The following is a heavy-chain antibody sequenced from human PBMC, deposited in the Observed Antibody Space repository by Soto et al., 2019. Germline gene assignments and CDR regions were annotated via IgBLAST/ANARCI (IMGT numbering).Heavy chain of an antibody. CDR1: GFTFSSYG. CDR3: ARTVATNPYYFDY. D-gene: IGHD4-17*01. Sequence: QVQLVESGGGVVQPGRSLRLSCAASGFTFSSYGMHWVRQAPGKGLEWVAVIWYDGSNKYYADSVKGRFTISRDNSKNTLYLQMNSLRGEDTAVYYCARTVATNPYYFDYWGQGTLVTVSS. V-gene: IGHV3-33*01. CDR2: IWYDGSNK. J-gene: IGHJ4*02.